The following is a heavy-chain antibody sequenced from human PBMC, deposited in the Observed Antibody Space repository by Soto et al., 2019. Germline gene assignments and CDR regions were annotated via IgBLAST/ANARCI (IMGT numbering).Heavy chain of an antibody. CDR3: ARDGGAYYDFWSGYFTYYGSEGFDY. D-gene: IGHD3-3*01. J-gene: IGHJ4*02. CDR2: ISAYNGNT. CDR1: GYTFTSYG. V-gene: IGHV1-18*01. Sequence: QVQLVQSGAEVKKPGASVKVSCKASGYTFTSYGISWVRQAPGQGLEWMGWISAYNGNTNYAQKLQGRVTMTTDTSTSTAYMELRSMRSDDTAVYSCARDGGAYYDFWSGYFTYYGSEGFDYWGQGTLVTVSS.